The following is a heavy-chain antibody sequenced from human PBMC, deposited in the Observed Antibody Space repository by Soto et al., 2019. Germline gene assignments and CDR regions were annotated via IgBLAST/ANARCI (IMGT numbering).Heavy chain of an antibody. J-gene: IGHJ1*01. V-gene: IGHV1-46*01. D-gene: IGHD2-15*01. CDR1: GYLFTAYS. Sequence: ASVKVSCKASGYLFTAYSMHWVRLAPGQGLEWMGVVNPSGGSTKYAQNFQGRVTMARDTSTTTIYMELSSLRSDDTAIYYCAREENCSGGTCYSEYFHRWGQGTLVTVSS. CDR2: VNPSGGST. CDR3: AREENCSGGTCYSEYFHR.